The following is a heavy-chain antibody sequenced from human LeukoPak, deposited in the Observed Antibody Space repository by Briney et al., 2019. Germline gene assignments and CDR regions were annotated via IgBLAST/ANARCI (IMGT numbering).Heavy chain of an antibody. V-gene: IGHV1-18*01. J-gene: IGHJ4*02. CDR2: ISAYNGNT. CDR3: ARALAYYDSSGPFDY. D-gene: IGHD3-22*01. Sequence: GASVKVSCKASGYTFTSYGISWVRQAPGQGLEWMGWISAYNGNTNYAQKLQGRVTMTTDTSTSTAYMELRSPRSEDTAVYYCARALAYYDSSGPFDYWGQGTLVTVSS. CDR1: GYTFTSYG.